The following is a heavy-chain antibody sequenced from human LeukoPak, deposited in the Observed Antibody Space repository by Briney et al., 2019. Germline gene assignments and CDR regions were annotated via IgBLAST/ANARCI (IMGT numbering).Heavy chain of an antibody. Sequence: GGSLRLSCAASGFTFSTYWMHWVRQAPGKGLEWVARIKIGGSSTNYAGPVKGRFTISRDNAKNTLYLQMNSLRAEDTAVYYCARMEYSPYYFDFWGRGTLVTVSA. V-gene: IGHV3-74*01. J-gene: IGHJ4*02. CDR2: IKIGGSST. CDR3: ARMEYSPYYFDF. CDR1: GFTFSTYW. D-gene: IGHD5-18*01.